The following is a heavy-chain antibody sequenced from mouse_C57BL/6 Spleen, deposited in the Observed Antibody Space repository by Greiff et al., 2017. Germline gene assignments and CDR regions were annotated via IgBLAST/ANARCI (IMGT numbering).Heavy chain of an antibody. V-gene: IGHV1-62-2*01. D-gene: IGHD2-12*01. J-gene: IGHJ2*01. CDR1: GYTFTEYT. Sequence: QVHVKQSGAELVKPGASVKLSCKASGYTFTEYTIHWVKQRSGQGLEWIGWFYPGSGSIKYNEKFKDKATLTADKSSSTVYMGLSRLTSEDSAVYVCARHEENDEGLDYWGQGTTLTVSS. CDR3: ARHEENDEGLDY. CDR2: FYPGSGSI.